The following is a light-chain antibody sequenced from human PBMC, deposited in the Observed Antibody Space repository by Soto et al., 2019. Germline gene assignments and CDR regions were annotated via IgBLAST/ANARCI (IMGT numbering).Light chain of an antibody. Sequence: QSGLTQPASVYGSPGQSITSSCTGASSDVGNYNYVSWYQQHPGKAPKLIIYDVSNRPSGVSNRFSGSKSGNTASLTISGLQAEDEADYYCSSYTSSTTLYVFGTGTKVTVL. J-gene: IGLJ1*01. V-gene: IGLV2-14*03. CDR3: SSYTSSTTLYV. CDR1: SSDVGNYNY. CDR2: DVS.